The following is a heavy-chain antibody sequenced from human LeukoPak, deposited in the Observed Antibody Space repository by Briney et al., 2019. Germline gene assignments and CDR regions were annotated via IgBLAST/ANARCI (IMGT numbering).Heavy chain of an antibody. CDR3: ARGTEPGIAVAGTAYDY. V-gene: IGHV3-7*01. D-gene: IGHD6-19*01. J-gene: IGHJ4*02. CDR2: TKQDGTEK. Sequence: GGSLRLSCAASGFTFSSYWMSWVRQAPGKGLEWVANTKQDGTEKYYVDSVKGRFTISRDNAKKSLYLQMNSLRAEDTAVYYCARGTEPGIAVAGTAYDYWGQGTLVTVSS. CDR1: GFTFSSYW.